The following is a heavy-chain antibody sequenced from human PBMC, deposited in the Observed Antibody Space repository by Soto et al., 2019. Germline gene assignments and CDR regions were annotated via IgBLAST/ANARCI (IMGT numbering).Heavy chain of an antibody. J-gene: IGHJ3*02. D-gene: IGHD3-22*01. Sequence: GGSLRLSCAVSGFTVNYNYMSWVRQAPRKGLEWVSVIYSGGTTNYADSVKGRFTISRDNSKNTLYLQVGSLRAEDMAVYYCARVQSNGYYYDSVDIWGQGTMVTVSS. V-gene: IGHV3-66*01. CDR3: ARVQSNGYYYDSVDI. CDR2: IYSGGTT. CDR1: GFTVNYNY.